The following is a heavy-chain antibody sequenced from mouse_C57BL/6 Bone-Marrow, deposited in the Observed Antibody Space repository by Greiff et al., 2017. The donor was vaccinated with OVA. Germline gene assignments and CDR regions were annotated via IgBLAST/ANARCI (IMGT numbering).Heavy chain of an antibody. V-gene: IGHV5-17*01. CDR2: ISSGSSTI. J-gene: IGHJ4*01. CDR3: AREAYAMDY. Sequence: EVKLMESGGGLVKPGGSLKLSCAASGFTFSDYGMHWVRQAPEKGLEWVAYISSGSSTIYYADTVKGRFTISKNNAKNTLFLLMTSMRSEDTAKYYCAREAYAMDYWGQGTSVTVSS. CDR1: GFTFSDYG.